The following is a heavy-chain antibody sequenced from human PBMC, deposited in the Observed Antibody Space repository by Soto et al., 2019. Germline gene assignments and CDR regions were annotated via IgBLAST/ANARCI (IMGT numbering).Heavy chain of an antibody. CDR3: ARGTRATQYYYYFFGMDV. CDR1: GGSISSYY. CDR2: IYYSGST. D-gene: IGHD2-2*01. V-gene: IGHV4-59*01. Sequence: SETLSLTCTVSGGSISSYYWSWIRQPPGKGLEWIGYIYYSGSTNYNPSLKSRVTISVDTSKNQFSLKLSSVTAADTAIYYCARGTRATQYYYYFFGMDVWDQGTTVTVSS. J-gene: IGHJ6*02.